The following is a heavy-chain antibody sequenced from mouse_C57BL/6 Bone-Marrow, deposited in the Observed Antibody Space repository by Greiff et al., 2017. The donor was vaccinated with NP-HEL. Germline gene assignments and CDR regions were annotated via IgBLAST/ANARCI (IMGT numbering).Heavy chain of an antibody. D-gene: IGHD1-1*01. V-gene: IGHV14-1*01. J-gene: IGHJ1*03. Sequence: VQLQQSGAELVRPGASVKLSCTASGFNIKDYYLHWVKQRPEQGLEWIGRIDPEDGDTEYAQKFQGKATMTADTSSNTAYLQLSSLTAEDTAVEYCTTGHDYYGSSYDGDGDVWGTGTTGT. CDR2: IDPEDGDT. CDR3: TTGHDYYGSSYDGDGDV. CDR1: GFNIKDYY.